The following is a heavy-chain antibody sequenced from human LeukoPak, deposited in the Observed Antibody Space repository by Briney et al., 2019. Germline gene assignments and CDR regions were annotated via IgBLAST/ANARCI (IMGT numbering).Heavy chain of an antibody. J-gene: IGHJ4*02. CDR3: ASDVRSDY. Sequence: GGSLRLSCAASGLTFSNYWMYWVRQAPGKGLVWVSRINSYGNTINYADSVKGRFTISRDNAKNTVYLQMNSLRAEDTAMYYYASDVRSDYWGQGTLVTVSS. V-gene: IGHV3-74*01. CDR2: INSYGNTI. CDR1: GLTFSNYW.